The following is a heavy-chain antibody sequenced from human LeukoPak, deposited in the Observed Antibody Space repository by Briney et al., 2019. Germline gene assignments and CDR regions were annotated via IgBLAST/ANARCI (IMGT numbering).Heavy chain of an antibody. V-gene: IGHV3-53*01. CDR1: GFTASSNY. CDR2: IYSGGST. Sequence: GGSLRPSCTASGFTASSNYMSWVRQAPGRGLEWVSVIYSGGSTYYSDSVKGRFTISRDNSKNTLYLQMNSLRAEDTAVYYCARALAVASYLDSWGQGTLVTVSS. D-gene: IGHD6-19*01. J-gene: IGHJ4*02. CDR3: ARALAVASYLDS.